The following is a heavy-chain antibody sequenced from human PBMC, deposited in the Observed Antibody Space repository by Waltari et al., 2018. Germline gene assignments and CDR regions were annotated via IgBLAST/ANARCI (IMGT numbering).Heavy chain of an antibody. CDR2: IIPIFGTA. V-gene: IGHV1-69*08. CDR1: GGTFSSYA. Sequence: QVQLVQSGAEVKKPGSSVKVSCKASGGTFSSYAISWVRQAPGQGLEWMGRIIPIFGTATYAQKFQGRVTMTEDTSTDTAYMELSSLSSEDTAVYYCATEGSSRRYSGSYPAFDIWGQGTMVTVSS. D-gene: IGHD1-26*01. J-gene: IGHJ3*02. CDR3: ATEGSSRRYSGSYPAFDI.